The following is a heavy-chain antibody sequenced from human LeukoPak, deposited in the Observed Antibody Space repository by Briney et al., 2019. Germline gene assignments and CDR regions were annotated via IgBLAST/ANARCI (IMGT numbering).Heavy chain of an antibody. V-gene: IGHV1-46*01. J-gene: IGHJ3*02. D-gene: IGHD3-10*01. CDR2: INPSGGST. CDR1: GYTFASYY. CDR3: ARVVGSMSSAFDI. Sequence: ASVKVSCKASGYTFASYYMHWVRQAPGQGLEWMGIINPSGGSTSYAQKFQGRVTMTRDTSTSTVYMELSSLRAEDTAVYYCARVVGSMSSAFDIWGQGTMVTVSS.